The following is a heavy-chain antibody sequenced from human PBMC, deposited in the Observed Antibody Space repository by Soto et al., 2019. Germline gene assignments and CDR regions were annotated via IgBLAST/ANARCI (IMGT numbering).Heavy chain of an antibody. D-gene: IGHD2-21*02. Sequence: GGSLRLSCAASGLTFSSYWMHWVRQAPGKGLVWVSRINSDGSSTSYADSVKGRFTISRDNAKNTLYLQMNSLRAEDTAVYYRARVLPVVTPLDYYYSGRDVWGQGTTVTVSS. V-gene: IGHV3-74*01. CDR1: GLTFSSYW. CDR2: INSDGSST. CDR3: ARVLPVVTPLDYYYSGRDV. J-gene: IGHJ6*02.